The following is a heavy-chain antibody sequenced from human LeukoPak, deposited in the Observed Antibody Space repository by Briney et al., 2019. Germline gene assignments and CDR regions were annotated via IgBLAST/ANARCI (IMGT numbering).Heavy chain of an antibody. CDR3: ARATILGYYYYGMDV. D-gene: IGHD3-9*01. CDR2: IYYSGST. Sequence: SETLSLTCTVSGGSISSSSYYWGWIRQPPGKGLEWIGSIYYSGSTYYNPSLKSRVTISVDTSKNQFSLKLSSVTAADTAVYYCARATILGYYYYGMDVWGQGTTVTVSS. CDR1: GGSISSSSYY. J-gene: IGHJ6*02. V-gene: IGHV4-39*07.